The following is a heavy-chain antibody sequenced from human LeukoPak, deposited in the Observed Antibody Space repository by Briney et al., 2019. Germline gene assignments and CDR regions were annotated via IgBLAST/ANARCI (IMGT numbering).Heavy chain of an antibody. CDR1: GFTVSANY. Sequence: GGSLRLSCPASGFTVSANYMSWVRQAPGKGLEWVSVIYSGGSTYYADSVKGRFTISRDNAKNSLYLQMNSLRADDTAVYYCARGQATSRYYYYYYMDVWGKGTTVTISS. D-gene: IGHD5-24*01. J-gene: IGHJ6*03. V-gene: IGHV3-53*01. CDR3: ARGQATSRYYYYYYMDV. CDR2: IYSGGST.